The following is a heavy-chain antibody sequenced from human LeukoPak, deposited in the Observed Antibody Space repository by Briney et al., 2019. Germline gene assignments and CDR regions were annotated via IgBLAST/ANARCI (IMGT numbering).Heavy chain of an antibody. J-gene: IGHJ4*02. Sequence: PSETLSLTCAVSGDSISSGGFSWSWIRQPPGKGLEWIGYISHSGSTYYNPSLRSRVTISVDRSKNQFSLKLSSVTAADTAVYYCAREDGGYCSGGSCPFYWGQGTLVTVSS. D-gene: IGHD2-15*01. CDR3: AREDGGYCSGGSCPFY. CDR2: ISHSGST. CDR1: GDSISSGGFS. V-gene: IGHV4-30-2*01.